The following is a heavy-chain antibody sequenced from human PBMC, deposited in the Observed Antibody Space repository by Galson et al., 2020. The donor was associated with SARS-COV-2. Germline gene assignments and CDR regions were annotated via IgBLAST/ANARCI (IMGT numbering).Heavy chain of an antibody. CDR3: ARGEFCSGGSCYRGIDY. J-gene: IGHJ4*02. CDR2: INHSGST. V-gene: IGHV4-34*01. CDR1: GGSFSGYY. D-gene: IGHD2-15*01. Sequence: SETLSLTCAVYGGSFSGYYWSWIRQPPGKGLEWIGEINHSGSTNYNPSLKSRVTISVDTSKNQFSLKLSSVTAADTAVYYCARGEFCSGGSCYRGIDYWGQGTLVTVSS.